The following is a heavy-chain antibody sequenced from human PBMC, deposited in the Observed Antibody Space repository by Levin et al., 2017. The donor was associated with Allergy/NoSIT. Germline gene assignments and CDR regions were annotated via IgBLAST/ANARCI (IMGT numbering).Heavy chain of an antibody. V-gene: IGHV3-23*01. D-gene: IGHD7-27*01. CDR3: VKDPNWAPGY. CDR2: LLDGFSPP. Sequence: SLLLSFSFSGFTFSTFSMTWVRQAPGPFLSFFSPLLDGFSPPSYADSVKGRFTISRDNSRNTLYLQMNSLIVADTALYYCVKDPNWAPGYWGQGTLVTVSS. CDR1: GFTFSTFS. J-gene: IGHJ4*02.